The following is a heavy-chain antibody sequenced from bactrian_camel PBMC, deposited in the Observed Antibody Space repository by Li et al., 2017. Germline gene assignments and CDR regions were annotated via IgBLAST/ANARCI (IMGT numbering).Heavy chain of an antibody. CDR1: GFAFSRFW. Sequence: VQLVESGGGLVQPAGSLRLSCAASGFAFSRFWMYWVRQAPGKGLEWVSGILTSGDTHYDYSVMGRFTTSRDNAKNTLYLQMNSLKSDDTAVYYCATQTTGWAFRYWGRGTQVTVS. J-gene: IGHJ6*01. D-gene: IGHD5*01. V-gene: IGHV3S1*01. CDR3: ATQTTGWAFRY. CDR2: ILTSGDT.